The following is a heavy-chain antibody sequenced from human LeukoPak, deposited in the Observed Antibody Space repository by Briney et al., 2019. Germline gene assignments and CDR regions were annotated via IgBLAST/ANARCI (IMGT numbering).Heavy chain of an antibody. CDR1: VGSISGGDDY. CDR3: ARGRDGYCTSTTCYLSSGYDAFFDS. Sequence: PSETLSLTCNVSVGSISGGDDYWSWLRQRPGKGLEWVGYISPAGSTHFNPSLKSRGTIFLDTPKSQFSLKLSSVTAADTAVYYCARGRDGYCTSTTCYLSSGYDAFFDSWGQGTLVTVSS. D-gene: IGHD2-2*01. CDR2: ISPAGST. J-gene: IGHJ4*02. V-gene: IGHV4-31*03.